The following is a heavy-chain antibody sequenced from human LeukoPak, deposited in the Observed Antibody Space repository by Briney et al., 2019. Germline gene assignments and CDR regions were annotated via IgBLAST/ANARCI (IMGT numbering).Heavy chain of an antibody. CDR3: ARDHSLGAAMDV. CDR1: GFTFSRNS. CDR2: ISSSSSII. Sequence: PGGSLRLSCAASGFTFSRNSMNWVRQAPGKGLEWVSYISSSSSIIYYTDSVKGRFTISRDNANNSLYLQMNSLRAEDTAVYYCARDHSLGAAMDVWGQGTTVTVSS. D-gene: IGHD1-26*01. V-gene: IGHV3-48*04. J-gene: IGHJ6*02.